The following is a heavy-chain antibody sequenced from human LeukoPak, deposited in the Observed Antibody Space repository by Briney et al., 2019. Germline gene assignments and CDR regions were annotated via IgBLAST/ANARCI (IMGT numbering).Heavy chain of an antibody. J-gene: IGHJ4*02. CDR3: AKERGSSSWYYFDY. V-gene: IGHV3-23*01. D-gene: IGHD6-13*01. CDR1: GFTFSSYA. CDR2: ISGSGGSA. Sequence: QPGGSLRLSCAASGFTFSSYAMSWVRQAPGKGLEWVSGISGSGGSASYADSVKGRFTISRDNSKNTLYLQMNSLRAEDTAVYYCAKERGSSSWYYFDYWGQGTLVTVSS.